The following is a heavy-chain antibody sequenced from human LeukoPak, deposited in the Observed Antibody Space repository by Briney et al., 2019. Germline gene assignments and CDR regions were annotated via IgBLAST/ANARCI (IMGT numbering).Heavy chain of an antibody. CDR3: TKDRRGPAAGTWYFDS. CDR2: ITAIGGRT. Sequence: GGSLRLSCAASGFTVSSNYMSWVRQAPGRGLEWVSSITAIGGRTYYADSVRGRFTISRDNSKNTVYLQLNSLRAGDTAIYYCTKDRRGPAAGTWYFDSWGQGTLVTVSS. V-gene: IGHV3-23*01. J-gene: IGHJ4*02. D-gene: IGHD6-13*01. CDR1: GFTVSSNY.